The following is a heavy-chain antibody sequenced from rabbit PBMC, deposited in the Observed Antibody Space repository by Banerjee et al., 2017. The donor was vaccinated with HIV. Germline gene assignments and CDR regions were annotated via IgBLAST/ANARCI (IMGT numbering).Heavy chain of an antibody. CDR3: ARSARSSSYIYFNL. CDR2: IYAGSSGIT. D-gene: IGHD8-1*01. Sequence: QSLEESGGDLVKPGASLTLTCTASGFSFSSTYYMCWVRQASGKGLEWIACIYAGSSGITYYATWAKGRFTISKTSSTTVTLQMTSLTAADTATLFCARSARSSSYIYFNLWAQAPSSPS. V-gene: IGHV1S40*01. J-gene: IGHJ4*01. CDR1: GFSFSSTYY.